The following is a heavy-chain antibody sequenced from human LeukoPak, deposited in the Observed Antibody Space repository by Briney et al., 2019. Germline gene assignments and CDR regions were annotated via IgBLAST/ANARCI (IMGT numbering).Heavy chain of an antibody. CDR2: ISGGADLI. D-gene: IGHD7-27*01. J-gene: IGHJ4*02. CDR1: GFTFSSYA. Sequence: GGSLRLSCAASGFTFSSYAMSWVRQAPGKGLEWVSAISGGADLIYYADSVKGRFIISRDNSKNTLSLQMNSLRAEDTAVYYCAKATGDGGTFHYWGQGTLVTASS. CDR3: AKATGDGGTFHY. V-gene: IGHV3-23*01.